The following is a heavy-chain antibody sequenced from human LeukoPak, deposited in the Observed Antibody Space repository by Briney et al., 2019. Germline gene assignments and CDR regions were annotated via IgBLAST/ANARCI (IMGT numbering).Heavy chain of an antibody. D-gene: IGHD5-18*01. V-gene: IGHV4-4*07. J-gene: IGHJ4*02. CDR1: TASINSYY. Sequence: SETLYLTCTVSTASINSYYWGWIRQPAGRGLESIGRIYTTGMTQYDPSLQSRVTMSVDTSQKQFSLNLRSVTAADTAIYFCVRHGYTASHFFLDYWSQGALVTVSS. CDR3: VRHGYTASHFFLDY. CDR2: IYTTGMT.